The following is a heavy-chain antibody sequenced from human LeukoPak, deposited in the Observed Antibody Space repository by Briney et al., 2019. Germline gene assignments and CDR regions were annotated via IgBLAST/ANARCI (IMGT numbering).Heavy chain of an antibody. CDR1: GGSISSYY. J-gene: IGHJ3*02. V-gene: IGHV4-4*07. CDR2: IYTSGST. CDR3: ARWGRPYCSGGSCYLYAFDI. D-gene: IGHD2-15*01. Sequence: PSETLSLTCTVSGGSISSYYWSWIRQPAGKGLEWIGRIYTSGSTNYNPSLKSRVTMSVDTSKNQFSLKLSSVTAAGTAVYYCARWGRPYCSGGSCYLYAFDIWGQGTMVTVSS.